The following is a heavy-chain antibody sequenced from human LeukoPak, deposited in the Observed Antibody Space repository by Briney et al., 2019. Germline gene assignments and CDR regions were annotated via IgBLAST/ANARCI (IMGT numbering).Heavy chain of an antibody. CDR2: IYYSGST. D-gene: IGHD5-24*01. Sequence: PSETLSLTCTVSGGSISSYYWSWIRQPPGKGLEWIGYIYYSGSTNYNPSLKSRVTISVDTSKNQFSLKLSSVTAADTAVYYCARGGDGYNPIDYWGQGTLVTVYS. J-gene: IGHJ4*02. V-gene: IGHV4-59*01. CDR3: ARGGDGYNPIDY. CDR1: GGSISSYY.